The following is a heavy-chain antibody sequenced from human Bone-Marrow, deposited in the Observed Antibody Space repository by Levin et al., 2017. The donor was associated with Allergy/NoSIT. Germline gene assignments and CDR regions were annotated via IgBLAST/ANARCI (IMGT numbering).Heavy chain of an antibody. D-gene: IGHD6-19*01. CDR3: ARDSRSAWYGYYFAMDV. CDR2: IYYSGST. CDR1: GDSANSGSYY. J-gene: IGHJ6*02. Sequence: PSETLSLTCTVSGDSANSGSYYWSWIRQPPGKGLEWIGYIYYSGSTNYNPSLKSRITISADTSKNQFSLKLRSVTAADTAIYYCARDSRSAWYGYYFAMDVWGPGTTVTVSS. V-gene: IGHV4-61*01.